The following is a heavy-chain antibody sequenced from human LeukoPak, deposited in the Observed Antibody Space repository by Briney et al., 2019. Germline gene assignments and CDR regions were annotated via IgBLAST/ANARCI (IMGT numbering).Heavy chain of an antibody. CDR1: GGSISSYY. J-gene: IGHJ4*02. D-gene: IGHD6-13*01. CDR2: IYYSGST. Sequence: SETLSLTCTLSGGSISSYYWSWIPQPPRKGLEWIGYIYYSGSTNYNPSLKSRVTISVDTSKNQFSLKLSSVTAADTAVYYCARERSSSWYGLEVWGQGTLVTVSS. CDR3: ARERSSSWYGLEV. V-gene: IGHV4-59*01.